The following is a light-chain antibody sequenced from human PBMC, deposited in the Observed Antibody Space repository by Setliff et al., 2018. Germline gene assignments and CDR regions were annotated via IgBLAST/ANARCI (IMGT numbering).Light chain of an antibody. V-gene: IGLV2-14*03. CDR3: CSYTGTETPYV. J-gene: IGLJ6*01. CDR1: SSDVGVHNY. CDR2: DVS. Sequence: QSVLTQPASVSGSPGQSITISCTGTSSDVGVHNYVSWYQQHPAKAPKLMIYDVSNRPSGVSNRFSGSKSGNTASLTISGLQPEDEADHYCCSYTGTETPYVFGSGTKVTVL.